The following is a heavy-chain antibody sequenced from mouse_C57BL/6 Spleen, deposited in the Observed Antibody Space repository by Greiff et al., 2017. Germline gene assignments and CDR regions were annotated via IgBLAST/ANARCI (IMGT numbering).Heavy chain of an antibody. V-gene: IGHV1-15*01. CDR1: GYTFTDYE. D-gene: IGHD2-3*01. CDR2: IDPETGGT. Sequence: QVQLQQSGAELVRPGASVTLSCKASGYTFTDYEMHWVKQTPVHGLEWIGAIDPETGGTAYNQKFKGKAILTADKSSSTAYMALRSLTSEDSAVYYCTHDGSSFAWFAYWGQGTLVTVSA. J-gene: IGHJ3*01. CDR3: THDGSSFAWFAY.